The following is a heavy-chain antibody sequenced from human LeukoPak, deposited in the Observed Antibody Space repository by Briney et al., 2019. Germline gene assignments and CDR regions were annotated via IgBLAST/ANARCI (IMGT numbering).Heavy chain of an antibody. D-gene: IGHD5-24*01. CDR2: IIPILGIA. Sequence: GASVKVSCKASGGTFSSYAISWVRQAPGQGLEWMGRIIPILGIANYAQKFQGRVTITADKSTSTAYMELSSLRSEDTAVYYCARDGGDGYNRQGMDVWGQGTTVTVSS. J-gene: IGHJ6*02. CDR1: GGTFSSYA. V-gene: IGHV1-69*04. CDR3: ARDGGDGYNRQGMDV.